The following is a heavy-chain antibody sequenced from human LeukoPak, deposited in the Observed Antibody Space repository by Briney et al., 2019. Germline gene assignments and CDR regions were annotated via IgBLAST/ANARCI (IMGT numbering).Heavy chain of an antibody. D-gene: IGHD2-15*01. CDR3: AKEPSSSPYCCGWSCYFDY. CDR2: ISGSGGST. CDR1: GFTFSSYA. J-gene: IGHJ4*02. V-gene: IGHV3-23*01. Sequence: GGSLRLSCAASGFTFSSYAMSWVRQAPGKGLEWVSVISGSGGSTYYADSVKGRFTISRDNSKNTLYLQMNSLRAEDTAVYYCAKEPSSSPYCCGWSCYFDYWGQGTLVTVSS.